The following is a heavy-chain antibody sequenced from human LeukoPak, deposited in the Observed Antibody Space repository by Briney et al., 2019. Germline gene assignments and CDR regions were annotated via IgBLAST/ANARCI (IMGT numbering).Heavy chain of an antibody. CDR2: ISYGGNDK. CDR3: AKSTAPAGYYLDY. V-gene: IGHV3-30*18. J-gene: IGHJ4*02. CDR1: GFTFSTYG. D-gene: IGHD2-2*01. Sequence: GGSLGLSCAASGFTFSTYGMHWVRQAPGKGLEWVAIISYGGNDKDYADSVRGRFTISRDNSKNTLYLQMNSLRGEDTAVYYCAKSTAPAGYYLDYWGQGILVTVSS.